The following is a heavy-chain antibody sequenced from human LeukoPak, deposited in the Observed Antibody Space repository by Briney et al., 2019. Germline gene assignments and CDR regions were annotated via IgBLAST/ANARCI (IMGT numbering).Heavy chain of an antibody. CDR2: ISSSSSYI. CDR1: GFTFSIYA. J-gene: IGHJ4*02. V-gene: IGHV3-21*01. D-gene: IGHD6-13*01. Sequence: GGSLRLSCAASGFTFSIYAMTWVRQAPGKGLEWVSSISSSSSYIYYADSVKGRFTISRDNAKNSLYLQMSSLRAEDTAVYYCARDGGSSWYFDYWGQGTLVTVSS. CDR3: ARDGGSSWYFDY.